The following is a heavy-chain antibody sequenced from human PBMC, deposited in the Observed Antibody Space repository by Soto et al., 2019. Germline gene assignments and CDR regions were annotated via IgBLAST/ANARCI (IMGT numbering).Heavy chain of an antibody. V-gene: IGHV1-46*01. D-gene: IGHD5-12*01. CDR3: VRDPWNY. CDR2: ISPSGDST. Sequence: QVQLVQSGAEVKKPGASVKVSCKASGYTLTNYYMHWVRQAPGQGLEWMGIISPSGDSTSYPQKFQGAPTMPTDTSTSTVYRQLNSLRYEDTAGYYCVRDPWNYWGQGTLVIVSS. CDR1: GYTLTNYY. J-gene: IGHJ4*02.